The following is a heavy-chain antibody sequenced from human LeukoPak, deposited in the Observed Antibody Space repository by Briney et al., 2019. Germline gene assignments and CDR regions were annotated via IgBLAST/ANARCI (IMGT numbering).Heavy chain of an antibody. CDR3: ARGHCSGGSCYGFYLYYYMDV. J-gene: IGHJ6*03. CDR1: GYTFTSYD. V-gene: IGHV1-8*03. D-gene: IGHD2-15*01. CDR2: MNPNSGNT. Sequence: ASVKVSCKASGYTFTSYDINWVRQATGQGLEWMGWMNPNSGNTGYAQKFQGRVTITRNTSISTAYMELSSLRSEDTAVYYCARGHCSGGSCYGFYLYYYMDVWGKGTTVTVSS.